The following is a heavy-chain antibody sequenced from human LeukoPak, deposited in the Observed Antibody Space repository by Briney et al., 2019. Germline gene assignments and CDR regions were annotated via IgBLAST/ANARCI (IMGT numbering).Heavy chain of an antibody. CDR2: INWNGGST. CDR1: GFTFDDYG. Sequence: GGSLRLSCAASGFTFDDYGMSWVRQAPGKGLEWVSGINWNGGSTGYADSVKGLFTISRDNAKNSLYLQMNSLRAEDTALYYCARAGYCSGGSCYFFDYWGQGTLVTVSS. CDR3: ARAGYCSGGSCYFFDY. J-gene: IGHJ4*02. V-gene: IGHV3-20*04. D-gene: IGHD2-15*01.